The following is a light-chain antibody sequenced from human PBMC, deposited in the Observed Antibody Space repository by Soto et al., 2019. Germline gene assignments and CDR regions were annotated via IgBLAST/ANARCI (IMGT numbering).Light chain of an antibody. V-gene: IGLV1-47*02. Sequence: QSVLTQPPSASGTPGQRVTISCSGSSSNIGSNYVYWYQQLPGTAPKLLIYTNDQRPPGVPDRFSGSKSGTSASLAISGLRSEDEADYYCAAWDDSLRGWVFGGGTKVTVL. CDR3: AAWDDSLRGWV. CDR1: SSNIGSNY. CDR2: TND. J-gene: IGLJ3*02.